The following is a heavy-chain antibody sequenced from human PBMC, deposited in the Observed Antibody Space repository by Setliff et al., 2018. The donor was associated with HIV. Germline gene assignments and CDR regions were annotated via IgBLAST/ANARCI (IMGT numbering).Heavy chain of an antibody. CDR1: GYTFTSYY. CDR3: AKDDRYYYDTSGSPSNWFDP. J-gene: IGHJ5*02. Sequence: ASVKVSCKASGYTFTSYYMHWVRQAPGQGLEWMGMINPSGGSTSYAQNFQGRVTMTRDTSTHTVYMELSSLRSEDTAVYYCAKDDRYYYDTSGSPSNWFDPWGQGTQVTVSS. V-gene: IGHV1-46*01. CDR2: INPSGGST. D-gene: IGHD3-22*01.